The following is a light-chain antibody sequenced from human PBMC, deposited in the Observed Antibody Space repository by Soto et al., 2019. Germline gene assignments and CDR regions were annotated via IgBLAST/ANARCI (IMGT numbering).Light chain of an antibody. CDR3: GTWDNTLSAGV. Sequence: QSALTQPPSVSAAPGQKVTISCSGSSSNIEDNYVSWYQQLPGTAPKLLIYDNNKRPSGIPDRFSGSKSGTSATLGITGLQTGDEADYYCGTWDNTLSAGVFGGGTKLTVL. CDR1: SSNIEDNY. J-gene: IGLJ2*01. CDR2: DNN. V-gene: IGLV1-51*01.